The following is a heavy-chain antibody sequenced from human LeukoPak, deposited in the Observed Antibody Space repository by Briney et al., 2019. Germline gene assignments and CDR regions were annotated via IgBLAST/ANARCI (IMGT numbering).Heavy chain of an antibody. J-gene: IGHJ4*02. D-gene: IGHD4-17*01. V-gene: IGHV3-48*02. CDR2: ISSGSRPV. Sequence: GGSLRLSCAASGFTFSSYNMHWVRQAPGKGLEWLSYISSGSRPVYYADSVKGRFTISRDDANDSLHLQMNSLRDEDTAVYYCARSRFTYGSVAFDYWGQGTLVTVSS. CDR3: ARSRFTYGSVAFDY. CDR1: GFTFSSYN.